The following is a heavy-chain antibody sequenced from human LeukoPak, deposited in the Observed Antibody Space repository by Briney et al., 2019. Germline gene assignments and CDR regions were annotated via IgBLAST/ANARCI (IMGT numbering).Heavy chain of an antibody. CDR1: GFTFSSYA. V-gene: IGHV3-30-3*01. CDR3: ASKIRYHLGAFDI. J-gene: IGHJ3*02. D-gene: IGHD1-14*01. CDR2: ISYDGSNK. Sequence: GGSLRLSCAASGFTFSSYAMHWVRQAPGKGLEWVAVISYDGSNKYYADSVKGRFTISRDNAKNSLYLQMNSLRAEDTAVYYCASKIRYHLGAFDIWGQGTMVTVSS.